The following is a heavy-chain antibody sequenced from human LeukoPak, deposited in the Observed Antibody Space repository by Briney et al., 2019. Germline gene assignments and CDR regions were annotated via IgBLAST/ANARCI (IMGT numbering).Heavy chain of an antibody. V-gene: IGHV3-7*03. CDR2: IKQDGSEK. D-gene: IGHD3-3*01. CDR3: ARDPSYDFWSGYLPVDY. Sequence: GGSLRLSCAASGFTFSSYWMSWVRQAPGKGLEWVANIKQDGSEKYYVDSVKGRFTISRDNAKNSLYLQMNNLRAEDTAVYYCARDPSYDFWSGYLPVDYWGQGTLVTVSS. J-gene: IGHJ4*02. CDR1: GFTFSSYW.